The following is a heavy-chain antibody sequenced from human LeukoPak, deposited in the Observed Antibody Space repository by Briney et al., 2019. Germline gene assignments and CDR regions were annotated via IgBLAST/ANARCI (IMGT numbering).Heavy chain of an antibody. CDR2: IIPIFGTA. CDR1: GGTFSSYA. CDR3: ARSSRSGYYYTPFAS. J-gene: IGHJ4*02. V-gene: IGHV1-69*05. D-gene: IGHD3-22*01. Sequence: GSSVKVSCKASGGTFSSYAISWVRQAPGQGLEWMGRIIPIFGTANYAQKFQGRVTITTDESTSTAYMELSSLRSEDTAVYYCARSSRSGYYYTPFASWGQGTLVTVSS.